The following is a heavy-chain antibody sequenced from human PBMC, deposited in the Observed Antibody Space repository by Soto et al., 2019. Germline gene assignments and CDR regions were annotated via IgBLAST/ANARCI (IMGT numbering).Heavy chain of an antibody. CDR2: IYYSGST. CDR3: ARDHGRGWYYFDY. D-gene: IGHD6-19*01. J-gene: IGHJ4*02. Sequence: HVQLQESGPGLVKPSQTLSLTCTFSGGSISGGAYYWNWIRQHPVKRLEWIGYIYYSGSTYYNPSLKSRVTVSADTSKSNVSLKLCSVTTADTAVYYCARDHGRGWYYFDYWGQGTLVTVSS. V-gene: IGHV4-31*03. CDR1: GGSISGGAYY.